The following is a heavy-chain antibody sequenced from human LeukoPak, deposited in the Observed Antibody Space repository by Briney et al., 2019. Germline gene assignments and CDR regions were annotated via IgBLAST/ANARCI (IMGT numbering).Heavy chain of an antibody. CDR1: GGTFISYA. J-gene: IGHJ6*03. CDR2: IIPIFGKA. Sequence: GSSVKVSCKVSGGTFISYAISWVRQAPGQGLEWMGGIIPIFGKANYAQKFQGRVTITTDESTSTAYMELSSLRSEDTAVYYCARDKLMSSSSSNYYYYMDVWGKGTTVTVSS. D-gene: IGHD6-6*01. CDR3: ARDKLMSSSSSNYYYYMDV. V-gene: IGHV1-69*05.